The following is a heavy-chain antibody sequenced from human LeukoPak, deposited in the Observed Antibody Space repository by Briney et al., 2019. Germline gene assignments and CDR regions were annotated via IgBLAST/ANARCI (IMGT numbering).Heavy chain of an antibody. J-gene: IGHJ5*02. Sequence: GGSLRLSCAASGFTFSHYAMHWVRQAPGKGLEWVAVISYHVIDKYYADSVKGRFTISRDNSKNALYLQMNSLRPEDTAVYYCARAGEDVVLGPAPVGGSPYNWFDPWGQGTLVTVSS. V-gene: IGHV3-30-3*01. CDR3: ARAGEDVVLGPAPVGGSPYNWFDP. CDR1: GFTFSHYA. D-gene: IGHD2-2*01. CDR2: ISYHVIDK.